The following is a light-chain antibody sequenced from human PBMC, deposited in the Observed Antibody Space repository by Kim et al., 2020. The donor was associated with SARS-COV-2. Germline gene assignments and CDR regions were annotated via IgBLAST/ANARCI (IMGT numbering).Light chain of an antibody. J-gene: IGLJ1*01. CDR3: SSSGDNSYVGTKFYV. CDR2: EVN. V-gene: IGLV2-8*01. Sequence: QSALTQPPSASGSPGQSVTISCTGTSSDVGGSNHVSWYQQHSGKAPKLIIYEVNKRPSGVPDRFSGSKSGNTASLTVSGLQAEDEADYYCSSSGDNSYVGTKFYVSGSGSKV. CDR1: SSDVGGSNH.